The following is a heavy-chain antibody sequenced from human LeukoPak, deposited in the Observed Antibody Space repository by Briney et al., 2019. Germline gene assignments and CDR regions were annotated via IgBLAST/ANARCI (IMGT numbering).Heavy chain of an antibody. CDR1: GGSISSSSYY. CDR2: IYYSGST. V-gene: IGHV4-39*07. J-gene: IGHJ6*03. Sequence: SETLSLTCTVAGGSISSSSYYWGWIRQPPGKGLEWIGSIYYSGSTYYNPSLKSRVTISVDTSKNQFSLKLSSVTAADTAVYYCARDPKPILLWLGELTHYYMDVWGKGTTVTVSS. CDR3: ARDPKPILLWLGELTHYYMDV. D-gene: IGHD3-10*01.